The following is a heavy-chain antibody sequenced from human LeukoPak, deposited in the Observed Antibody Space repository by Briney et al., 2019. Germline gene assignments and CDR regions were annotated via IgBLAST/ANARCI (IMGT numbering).Heavy chain of an antibody. Sequence: PSETLSLTCTVSGGSISSGGYSWSWIRQPPGKGLEWIGYIYYSGSTYYNPSLKSRVTISVDTSKNQFSLKLSSVTAADTAVYYCARGKSSSWESDYWGQGTLVTVSS. V-gene: IGHV4-30-4*07. CDR3: ARGKSSSWESDY. CDR2: IYYSGST. J-gene: IGHJ4*02. CDR1: GGSISSGGYS. D-gene: IGHD6-13*01.